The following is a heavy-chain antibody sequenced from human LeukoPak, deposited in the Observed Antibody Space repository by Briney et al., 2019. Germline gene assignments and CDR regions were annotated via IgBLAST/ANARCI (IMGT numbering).Heavy chain of an antibody. CDR3: ARDEVGAPPIDY. CDR1: GFDFSSHW. J-gene: IGHJ4*02. V-gene: IGHV3-74*01. Sequence: RSGGSLRLSCEAAGFDFSSHWMHWVRQAPGKRLVWISNIRGDGSLLGYADSVKGRFTVSRDNAKNTLFLHMTSLRAEDTAVYYCARDEVGAPPIDYWGQGALVTVSS. CDR2: IRGDGSLL. D-gene: IGHD1-26*01.